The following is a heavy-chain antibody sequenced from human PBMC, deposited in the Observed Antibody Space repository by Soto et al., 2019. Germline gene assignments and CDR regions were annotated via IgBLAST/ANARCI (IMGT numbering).Heavy chain of an antibody. CDR2: IYYSGST. CDR1: GGSISSSSYY. Sequence: PSETLSLTCTVSGGSISSSSYYWGWIRQPPGKGLEWIGSIYYSGSTYYNPSLKSRVTISVDTSKNQFSLKLSSVTAADTAVYYCARQASGSFQGHYGMDVWGQGTTVT. CDR3: ARQASGSFQGHYGMDV. D-gene: IGHD3-10*01. J-gene: IGHJ6*02. V-gene: IGHV4-39*01.